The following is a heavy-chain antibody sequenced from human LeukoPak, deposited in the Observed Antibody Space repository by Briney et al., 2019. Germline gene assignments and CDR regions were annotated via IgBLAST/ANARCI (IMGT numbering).Heavy chain of an antibody. D-gene: IGHD1-26*01. CDR3: ARGMGAYDAFDV. CDR2: MYSGGGT. Sequence: PGGSLRLSCVASGFTVSSNYMNWVRQAPGKGLEWVSVMYSGGGTHYADSVQGRFTLSRDNSKSTLYLQMNTLRTEDTAVYYCARGMGAYDAFDVWGQGTMVTASS. V-gene: IGHV3-66*02. CDR1: GFTVSSNY. J-gene: IGHJ3*01.